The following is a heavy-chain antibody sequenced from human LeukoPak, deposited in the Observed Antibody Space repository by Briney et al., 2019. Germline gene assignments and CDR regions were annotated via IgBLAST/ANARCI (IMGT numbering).Heavy chain of an antibody. V-gene: IGHV1-2*02. CDR3: VRVPHYYDSSGYYMPFDY. Sequence: ASVKVSCKASGYTFTDYYTHWVRQAPGQGLEWMGLINPNSGGTNYAQNFQGRVTMTRDTSISTAYMELSRLRSDDTAVYYCVRVPHYYDSSGYYMPFDYWGQGTLVTVSS. J-gene: IGHJ4*02. CDR1: GYTFTDYY. CDR2: INPNSGGT. D-gene: IGHD3-22*01.